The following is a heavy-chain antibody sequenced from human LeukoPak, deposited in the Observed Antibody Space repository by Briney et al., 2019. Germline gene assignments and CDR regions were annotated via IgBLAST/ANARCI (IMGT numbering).Heavy chain of an antibody. V-gene: IGHV4-59*01. CDR1: GGSISSYY. Sequence: SETLSLTCTVSGGSISSYYWSWIRQPPGKGLEWIGYIYYSGSTNYNPSLKSRVTISVDTSKNQFSLKLSSVTAADTAVYYCARVAVAGTLLLDYWGQGTLVTVSS. D-gene: IGHD6-19*01. CDR3: ARVAVAGTLLLDY. CDR2: IYYSGST. J-gene: IGHJ4*02.